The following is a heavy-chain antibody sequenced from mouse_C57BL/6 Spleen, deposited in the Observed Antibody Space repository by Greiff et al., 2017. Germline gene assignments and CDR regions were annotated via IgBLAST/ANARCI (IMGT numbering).Heavy chain of an antibody. CDR3: ARGGGSRDAMEY. CDR1: GYAFSSSW. Sequence: VQLQQSGPELVKPGASVKISCKASGYAFSSSWMNWVKQRPGKGLEWIGRIYPGDGDTNYNGKFKGKATLTADKSSSTAYMQLSSLTSEDSAVYFWARGGGSRDAMEYWGQGTSVTVSS. J-gene: IGHJ4*01. CDR2: IYPGDGDT. V-gene: IGHV1-82*01. D-gene: IGHD1-1*02.